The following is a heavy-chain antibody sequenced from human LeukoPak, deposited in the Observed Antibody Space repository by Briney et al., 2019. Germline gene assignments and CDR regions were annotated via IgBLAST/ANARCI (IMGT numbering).Heavy chain of an antibody. D-gene: IGHD2-2*01. V-gene: IGHV3-48*02. CDR2: ISIDSHSM. J-gene: IGHJ4*02. Sequence: GGSLRLSCAASGFTFSAYSMNWFRQTPGKGLEWVSYISIDSHSMHYADSVKGRFTISRDNAKNSLYLQMNRLRDEDTSVYYCARDTPLGASYDYWGQGTLVTVSS. CDR1: GFTFSAYS. CDR3: ARDTPLGASYDY.